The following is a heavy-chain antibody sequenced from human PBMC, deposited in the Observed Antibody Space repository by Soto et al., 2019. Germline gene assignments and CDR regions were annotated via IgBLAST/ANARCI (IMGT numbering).Heavy chain of an antibody. Sequence: EVQLVESGGGLVQPGGSLRLSCAASGFTFSSYSMNWVRQAPGKGLEWVSYISSSSSTIYYADSVKGRFTISRDYAKNSLYLQMNSLRDEDTAVYYCARDREKDGYCSGGRCPYFQHWGQGTLVTVSS. CDR2: ISSSSSTI. D-gene: IGHD2-15*01. V-gene: IGHV3-48*02. CDR1: GFTFSSYS. CDR3: ARDREKDGYCSGGRCPYFQH. J-gene: IGHJ1*01.